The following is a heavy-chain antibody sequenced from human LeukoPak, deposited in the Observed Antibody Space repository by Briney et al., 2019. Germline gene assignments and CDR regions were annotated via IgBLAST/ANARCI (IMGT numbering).Heavy chain of an antibody. J-gene: IGHJ4*02. V-gene: IGHV4-39*07. CDR1: GGSISSYY. Sequence: PSETLSLTCTVSGGSISSYYWGWIRQPPGKGLEWIGSIYYSGSTYYNPSLKSRVTISVDTSKNQFSLKLSSVTAADTAVYYCARDFRLAAAGTLFDYWGQGTLVTVSS. CDR3: ARDFRLAAAGTLFDY. D-gene: IGHD6-13*01. CDR2: IYYSGST.